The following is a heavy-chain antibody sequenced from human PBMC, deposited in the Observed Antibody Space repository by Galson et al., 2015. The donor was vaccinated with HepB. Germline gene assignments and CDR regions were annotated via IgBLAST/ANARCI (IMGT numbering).Heavy chain of an antibody. CDR3: ARDTRDGDYRTKTVEDAFDI. J-gene: IGHJ3*02. CDR2: ISSSSSYI. D-gene: IGHD4-11*01. V-gene: IGHV3-21*01. CDR1: GFTFSTYS. Sequence: SLRLSCAASGFTFSTYSMNWVRQAPGRGLEWVSSISSSSSYIYYGESMKGRFTISRDNAENSLYLQMNSLRAEDTAVYYCARDTRDGDYRTKTVEDAFDIWGQETMVTVSS.